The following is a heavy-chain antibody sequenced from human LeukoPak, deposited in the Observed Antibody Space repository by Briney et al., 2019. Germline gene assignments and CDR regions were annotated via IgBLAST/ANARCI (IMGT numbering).Heavy chain of an antibody. J-gene: IGHJ4*02. CDR1: GFTFSSYA. Sequence: GGSLRLSCAASGFTFSSYAMSWVRQAPGKGLEWVSAISGSGGSTYYADSVKGRFTISRDNSKNTLYLKMTSLRAEDTAVYYCAKDGIARMYYYDSSGYPTSYYFDYWGQGTLVTVSS. CDR3: AKDGIARMYYYDSSGYPTSYYFDY. V-gene: IGHV3-23*01. D-gene: IGHD3-22*01. CDR2: ISGSGGST.